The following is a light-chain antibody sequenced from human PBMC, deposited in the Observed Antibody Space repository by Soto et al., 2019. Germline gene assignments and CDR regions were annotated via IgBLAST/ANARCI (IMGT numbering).Light chain of an antibody. CDR1: EVGAHRF. Sequence: QSVLTQPASVSGSPGQSITISCTGTEVGAHRFVSWYQQVPGTAPKLLIYEVIKRPSGISPRFSGSKADNTASLTISGLQADDEADYFCSTYTSASTSFGGGTKVTVL. CDR3: STYTSASTS. V-gene: IGLV2-14*01. J-gene: IGLJ2*01. CDR2: EVI.